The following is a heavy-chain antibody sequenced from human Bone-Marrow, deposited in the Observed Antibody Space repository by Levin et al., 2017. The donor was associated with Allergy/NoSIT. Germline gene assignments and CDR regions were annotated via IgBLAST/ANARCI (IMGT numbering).Heavy chain of an antibody. CDR1: GFTFRTYA. Sequence: GGSLRLSCAASGFTFRTYAMSWVRQAPGKGLEWLSGISGSGAGTFYADSVKGRFTISKDNSKNMVYLQLNSLRVEDTAVYYCAKVGSGCVRDKLDSWGQGTLVTVSS. CDR3: AKVGSGCVRDKLDS. CDR2: ISGSGAGT. V-gene: IGHV3-23*01. D-gene: IGHD6-19*01. J-gene: IGHJ4*02.